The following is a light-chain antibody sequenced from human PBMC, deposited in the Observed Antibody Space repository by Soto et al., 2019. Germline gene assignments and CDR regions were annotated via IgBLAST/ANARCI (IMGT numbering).Light chain of an antibody. Sequence: EIVMTQSPATLSVSPGERATLSCRASQSVNSNLAWYQQKPGQAPRILIYGASTRATGIPARFSGSGSGTEFTLSISSLQSEDFAVYYCQQYNDWPRTFGGGTKVEIK. CDR1: QSVNSN. J-gene: IGKJ4*01. V-gene: IGKV3-15*01. CDR2: GAS. CDR3: QQYNDWPRT.